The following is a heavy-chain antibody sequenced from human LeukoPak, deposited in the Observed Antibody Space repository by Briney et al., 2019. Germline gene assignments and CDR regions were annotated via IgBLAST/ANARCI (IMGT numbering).Heavy chain of an antibody. CDR1: GGAISSSSYY. J-gene: IGHJ4*02. CDR2: IYYSGST. V-gene: IGHV4-39*01. D-gene: IGHD5-18*01. Sequence: SETLSLTCTVSGGAISSSSYYWGWIRQPPEKGLEGIGSIYYSGSTYYNPSLNSQVTISVDTSKNQFSLKLGSVTDADTAVYYCARHARYSYHIWGQGTLVTVSS. CDR3: ARHARYSYHI.